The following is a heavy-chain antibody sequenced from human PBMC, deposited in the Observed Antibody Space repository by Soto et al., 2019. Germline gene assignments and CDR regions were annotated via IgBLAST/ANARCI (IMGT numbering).Heavy chain of an antibody. Sequence: GGSLRLSCAASGFTFSSYAMSWVRQAPGKGLEWVSAISGSGGSTYYADSVKGRFTISRDNSKNTLYLQMNSLGAEDTAVYYCAKGPRYYYDSSGCYYFDYWGQGTLVTVSS. CDR2: ISGSGGST. D-gene: IGHD3-22*01. V-gene: IGHV3-23*01. CDR1: GFTFSSYA. CDR3: AKGPRYYYDSSGCYYFDY. J-gene: IGHJ4*02.